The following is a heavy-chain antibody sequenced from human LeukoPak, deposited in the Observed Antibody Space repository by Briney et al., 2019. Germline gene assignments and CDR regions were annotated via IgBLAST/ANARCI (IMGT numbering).Heavy chain of an antibody. CDR2: IHTTGST. D-gene: IGHD6-13*01. CDR3: ARGGSGSSWRVPDAFDI. CDR1: GGSISSYY. Sequence: SETLSLTCTVSGGSISSYYLSWIRQPAGKGLEWIGRIHTTGSTNYNPSLKSRVTMSVDTSKNQFSLKLSSVTAADTAVYYCARGGSGSSWRVPDAFDIWGQGTMVTVSS. J-gene: IGHJ3*02. V-gene: IGHV4-4*07.